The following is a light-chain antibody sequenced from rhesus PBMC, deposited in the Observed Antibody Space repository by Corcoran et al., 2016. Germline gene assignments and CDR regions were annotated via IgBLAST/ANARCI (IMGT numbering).Light chain of an antibody. V-gene: IGKV1-74*01. Sequence: DIQMTQSPSSLSASVGDRVTITCRASENVNNYLHWYQKKPGKAPKLLIYKASTLQRGVPSRVSGSGSGTDFTLTISSLQPEDFATYYCQHSYGTPFTFGPGTKLDIK. J-gene: IGKJ3*01. CDR3: QHSYGTPFT. CDR2: KAS. CDR1: ENVNNY.